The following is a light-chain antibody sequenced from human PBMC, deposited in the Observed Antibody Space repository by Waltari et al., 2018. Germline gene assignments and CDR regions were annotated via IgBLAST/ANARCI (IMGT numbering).Light chain of an antibody. J-gene: IGKJ1*01. CDR3: QQYDYWPWT. CDR2: GTS. Sequence: EIVMTQSPATLSLSPGESATLSCRASQSLGSTFAWFQQKPGQPPRLLIYGTSTRAAGIPARFSGSGSGTDFSLTISSLQPEDFATYYCQQYDYWPWTFGQGTRVE. V-gene: IGKV3D-15*01. CDR1: QSLGST.